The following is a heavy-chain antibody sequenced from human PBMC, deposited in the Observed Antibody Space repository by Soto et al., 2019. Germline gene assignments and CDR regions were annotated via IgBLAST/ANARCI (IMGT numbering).Heavy chain of an antibody. Sequence: QVQLVESGGGVVQPGRSLRLSCAASGFTFSSYGMHWVRQAPGKGLEWVAVISYDGSNKYYADSVKGRFTISRDNSKNPLYLPMNSLRAEDTAVDYCAVLYSNGWYGDYWGQGTLVTVSS. CDR2: ISYDGSNK. CDR1: GFTFSSYG. J-gene: IGHJ4*02. D-gene: IGHD6-19*01. V-gene: IGHV3-30*03. CDR3: AVLYSNGWYGDY.